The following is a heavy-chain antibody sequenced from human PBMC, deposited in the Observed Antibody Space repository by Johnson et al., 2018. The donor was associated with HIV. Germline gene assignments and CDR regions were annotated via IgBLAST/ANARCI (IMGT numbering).Heavy chain of an antibody. CDR1: GFTFSGYA. J-gene: IGHJ3*02. V-gene: IGHV3-30*04. CDR2: ISYDGSNK. D-gene: IGHD3-22*01. CDR3: ARGLITMIVVVTFDAFDI. Sequence: QVQLVESGGGVVQPGRSLRLSCAASGFTFSGYAMHWVRQAPGKGLEWVAVISYDGSNKYYADSVKGRFTISRDNSKNTLYLQMNSLRAEDTAVYYCARGLITMIVVVTFDAFDIWGQGTMVTVSS.